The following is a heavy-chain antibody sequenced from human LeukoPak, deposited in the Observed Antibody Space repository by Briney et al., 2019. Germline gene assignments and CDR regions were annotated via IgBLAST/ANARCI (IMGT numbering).Heavy chain of an antibody. V-gene: IGHV4-39*07. CDR3: ARSPVMITFGGVIAHDAFDI. Sequence: SETLSLTCTVSGGSISSSSYYWGWIRQPPGKGLEWIGSIYYSGSTYYNPSLKSRVTISVDTSKNQFSLKLSSVTAADTAVYYCARSPVMITFGGVIAHDAFDIWGQGTMVTVSS. CDR2: IYYSGST. CDR1: GGSISSSSYY. J-gene: IGHJ3*02. D-gene: IGHD3-16*02.